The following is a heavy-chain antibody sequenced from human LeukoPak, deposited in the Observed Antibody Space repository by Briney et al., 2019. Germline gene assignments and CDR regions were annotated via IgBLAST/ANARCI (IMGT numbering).Heavy chain of an antibody. J-gene: IGHJ4*02. D-gene: IGHD1-20*01. V-gene: IGHV1-2*02. Sequence: GASVKLSCKASGYTFTGYYMHWVRQAPGQGLEWMGWINPNSGGTNYAQKFQGRVTMTRDTSISTAYMELSRLRSDDTAVYYCARVITGSLTPYDYWGQGTLVTVSS. CDR3: ARVITGSLTPYDY. CDR2: INPNSGGT. CDR1: GYTFTGYY.